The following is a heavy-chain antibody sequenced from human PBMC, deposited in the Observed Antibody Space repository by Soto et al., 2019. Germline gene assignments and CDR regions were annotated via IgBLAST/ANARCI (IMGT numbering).Heavy chain of an antibody. D-gene: IGHD6-19*01. J-gene: IGHJ4*02. CDR1: GFTFNSYA. V-gene: IGHV3-23*01. CDR3: AKDLTGYSTGWLRGNFDY. CDR2: ISGSGGTT. Sequence: GGSLRLSCAASGFTFNSYAMNWVRQAPGKGLEWVSAISGSGGTTYYADSVKGRFTISRDNSKNTLYLQMNSLRAEDTAVYYCAKDLTGYSTGWLRGNFDYWGQGTLVTVSS.